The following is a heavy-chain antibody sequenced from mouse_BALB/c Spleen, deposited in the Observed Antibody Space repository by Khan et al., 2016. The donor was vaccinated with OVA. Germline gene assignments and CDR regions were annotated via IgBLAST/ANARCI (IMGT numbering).Heavy chain of an antibody. D-gene: IGHD2-4*01. CDR1: GFAFSSYD. CDR2: ISSGGFTT. V-gene: IGHV5-12-1*01. J-gene: IGHJ1*01. CDR3: ARHKATMITTSWYFDV. Sequence: EVELVESGGGLVKPGGSLKLSCAASGFAFSSYDLSWVRQTPEKRLEWVAYISSGGFTTYYLDPMKGRFTISRDNAKNTLYLQMSSLQSEDTAIYYCARHKATMITTSWYFDVWGAGATVTVSS.